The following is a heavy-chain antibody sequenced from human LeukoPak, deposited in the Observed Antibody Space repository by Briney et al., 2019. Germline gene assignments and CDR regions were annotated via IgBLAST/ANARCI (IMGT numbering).Heavy chain of an antibody. V-gene: IGHV4-34*01. CDR1: GGSFSGYY. D-gene: IGHD3-16*01. CDR2: INHSGST. Sequence: PSETLSLTCAVYGGSFSGYYWSRIRQPPGKGLEWIGEINHSGSTNYNPSLKSRVTISVDTSKNQFSLKLSSVTAADTAVYYCARRRLGDLFDYWGQRTLVTVSS. CDR3: ARRRLGDLFDY. J-gene: IGHJ4*02.